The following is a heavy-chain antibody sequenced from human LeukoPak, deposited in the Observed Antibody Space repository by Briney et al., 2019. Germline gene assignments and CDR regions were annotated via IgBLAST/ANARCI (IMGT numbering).Heavy chain of an antibody. CDR1: GGSISSYY. Sequence: SETLSLTCTVSGGSISSYYWSWIRQPPGKGLEWIGYIYYSGSNNYNPSLKSRVTISVDTSKNQFSLKLSSVTAADTAVYYCARDLEWELQGAFDIWGQGTMVTVSS. V-gene: IGHV4-59*12. CDR2: IYYSGSN. D-gene: IGHD1-26*01. CDR3: ARDLEWELQGAFDI. J-gene: IGHJ3*02.